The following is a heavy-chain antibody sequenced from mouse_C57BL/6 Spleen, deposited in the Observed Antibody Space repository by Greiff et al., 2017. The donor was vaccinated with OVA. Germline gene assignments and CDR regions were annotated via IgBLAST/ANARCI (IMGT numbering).Heavy chain of an antibody. J-gene: IGHJ4*01. CDR1: GYAFSSSW. V-gene: IGHV1-82*01. CDR3: ARYDAMDY. Sequence: QVQLKESGPELVKPGASVKISCKASGYAFSSSWMNWVKQRPGKGLEWIGRIYPGDGDTNYNGKFKGKATLTADKSSSTAYMQLSSLTSEDSAVYFCARYDAMDYWGQGTSVTVSS. CDR2: IYPGDGDT.